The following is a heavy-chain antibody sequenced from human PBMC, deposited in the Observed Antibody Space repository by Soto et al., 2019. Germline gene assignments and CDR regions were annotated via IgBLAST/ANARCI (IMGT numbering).Heavy chain of an antibody. J-gene: IGHJ4*02. CDR1: SGSMTSYY. CDR3: ARGGSGWAFDY. V-gene: IGHV4-59*01. CDR2: IYHSGST. Sequence: SETLSLTCTVSSGSMTSYYWSWIRQPPGKGLEWIGYIYHSGSTNYNPSLKSRVTISVDTSKNQFSLKLSSVTAADTAFYYCARGGSGWAFDYWGQGTLVTVSS. D-gene: IGHD6-19*01.